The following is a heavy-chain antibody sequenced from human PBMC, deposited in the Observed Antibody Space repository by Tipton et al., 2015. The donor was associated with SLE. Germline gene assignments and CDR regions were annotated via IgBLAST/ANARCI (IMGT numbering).Heavy chain of an antibody. CDR2: IYYTGST. D-gene: IGHD4-17*01. Sequence: TLSLTCTVSGDSFSRDTYLWGWIRQPPGKGLEWIGDIYYTGSTYYNPSLKSRVSISVDTSNNQFSLSLSSVTAADTAVYYCARAPTSVSTADWGQGTLVTVSS. CDR1: GDSFSRDTYL. CDR3: ARAPTSVSTAD. V-gene: IGHV4-39*07. J-gene: IGHJ1*01.